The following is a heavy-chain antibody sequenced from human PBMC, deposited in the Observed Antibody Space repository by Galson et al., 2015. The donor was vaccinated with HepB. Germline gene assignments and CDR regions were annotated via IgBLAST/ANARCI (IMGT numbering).Heavy chain of an antibody. Sequence: LRLSCAASGFTFSTYWMNWVRQAPGKGLEWVAIIKQDGSAIHYMDSVRGRFTISRDNAKNSLYLQMNSLRAEDTAVYYCAGGSGYLIDDWGQGTVVTVSS. CDR2: IKQDGSAI. CDR1: GFTFSTYW. CDR3: AGGSGYLIDD. J-gene: IGHJ4*02. D-gene: IGHD2-2*03. V-gene: IGHV3-7*03.